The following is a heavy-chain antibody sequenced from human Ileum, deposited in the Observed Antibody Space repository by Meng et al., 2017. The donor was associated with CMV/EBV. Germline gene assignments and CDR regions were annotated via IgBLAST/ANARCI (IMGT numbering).Heavy chain of an antibody. CDR1: GYTFTNYN. J-gene: IGHJ4*02. V-gene: IGHV1-8*01. Sequence: KTSGYTFTNYNIHWVRQATGQGLEWMGWMNPNSGNTGYAQKFQGRVTMTRNTSISTAYMELSSLRSEDTAEYYCARAPPYSNPGSDYWGQGTLVTVSS. CDR3: ARAPPYSNPGSDY. D-gene: IGHD4-11*01. CDR2: MNPNSGNT.